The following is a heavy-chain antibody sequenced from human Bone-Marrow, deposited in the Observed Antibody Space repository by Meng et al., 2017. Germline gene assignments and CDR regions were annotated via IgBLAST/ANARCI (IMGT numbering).Heavy chain of an antibody. V-gene: IGHV4-4*07. CDR2: IYTSGST. J-gene: IGHJ5*02. Sequence: QVPRRESGPGVWKPSETLSLTCTVSGGSISSYYWSWIRQPAGKGLEWIGRIYTSGSTNYNPSLKSRVTMSVDTSKNQFSLKLSSVTAADTAVYYCARDGGTMIVVSWFDPWGQGTLVTVSS. CDR1: GGSISSYY. D-gene: IGHD3-22*01. CDR3: ARDGGTMIVVSWFDP.